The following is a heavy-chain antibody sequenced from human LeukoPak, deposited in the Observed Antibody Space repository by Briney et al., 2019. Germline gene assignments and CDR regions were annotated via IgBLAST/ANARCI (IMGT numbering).Heavy chain of an antibody. J-gene: IGHJ5*02. CDR2: IYTSGST. Sequence: SETLSLTCTVSGGSISSYYWSRIRQPAGKGLEWIGRIYTSGSTNYNPSLKSRVTMSVDTSKNQFSLKLSSVTAADTAVYYCARVPGTITGTTYWFDPWGQGTLVTVSS. D-gene: IGHD1-7*01. CDR3: ARVPGTITGTTYWFDP. CDR1: GGSISSYY. V-gene: IGHV4-4*07.